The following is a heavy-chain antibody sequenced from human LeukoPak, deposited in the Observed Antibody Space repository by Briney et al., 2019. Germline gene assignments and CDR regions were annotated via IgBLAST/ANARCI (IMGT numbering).Heavy chain of an antibody. D-gene: IGHD2-2*01. J-gene: IGHJ5*02. CDR3: ARYCSSTSCTPNWFDP. V-gene: IGHV4-34*01. CDR2: INHSGST. CDR1: GGSFSGYY. Sequence: PSETLSLTCAGYGGSFSGYYWSWIRQPPGKGLEWIGEINHSGSTNYNPSLKSRVTISVDTSKNQFSLKLSSVTAADTAVYYCARYCSSTSCTPNWFDPWGQGTLVTVSS.